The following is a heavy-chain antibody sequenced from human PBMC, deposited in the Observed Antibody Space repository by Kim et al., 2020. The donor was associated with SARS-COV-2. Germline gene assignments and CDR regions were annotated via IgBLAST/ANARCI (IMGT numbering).Heavy chain of an antibody. J-gene: IGHJ6*02. Sequence: ASVKVSCKASGYTFTSYGISWVRQAPGQGLEWMGCISAYNGNTNYAQKLQGRVTMTTDTPTSTAYMELRSLRSDDTAVYYCARDYGGRGPNYYYGMDVWGQGTTVTVSS. CDR2: ISAYNGNT. V-gene: IGHV1-18*01. D-gene: IGHD2-15*01. CDR1: GYTFTSYG. CDR3: ARDYGGRGPNYYYGMDV.